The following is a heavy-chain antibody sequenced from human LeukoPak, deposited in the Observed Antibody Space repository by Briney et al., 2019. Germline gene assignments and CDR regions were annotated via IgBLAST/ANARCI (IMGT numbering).Heavy chain of an antibody. V-gene: IGHV3-15*01. D-gene: IGHD3-22*01. CDR1: GFTFSNAW. CDR2: IKSKTDGGTT. Sequence: PGGSLRLSCAASGFTFSNAWMSWVRQAPGKGLEWVGRIKSKTDGGTTDYAAPVKGRFTISRDDSKNTLYLQMNSLKTEDSAVYYCTTPHSPPNNSGYYYWLDYWGQGTLVTVSS. CDR3: TTPHSPPNNSGYYYWLDY. J-gene: IGHJ4*02.